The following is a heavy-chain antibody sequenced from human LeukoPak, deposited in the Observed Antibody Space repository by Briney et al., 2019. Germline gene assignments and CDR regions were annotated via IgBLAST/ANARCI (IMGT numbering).Heavy chain of an antibody. V-gene: IGHV3-33*08. CDR2: LWSNGINQ. CDR3: ARERAAFDGLDC. J-gene: IGHJ4*02. Sequence: GGSLRLSCAASGFTFSSYWMSWVRQAPGKGPEWVAVLWSNGINQYYADSVKGRFTFSRDNSRNTLYLQMSSLRVEDTGVYYCARERAAFDGLDCWGQGALVTVSS. CDR1: GFTFSSYW.